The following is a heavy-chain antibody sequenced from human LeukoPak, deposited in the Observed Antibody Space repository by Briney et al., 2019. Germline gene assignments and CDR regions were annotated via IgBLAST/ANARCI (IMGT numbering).Heavy chain of an antibody. CDR3: ARDWPDSGSGSYQSGYYYYYMDI. CDR2: ISAYNGNT. J-gene: IGHJ6*03. D-gene: IGHD3-10*01. V-gene: IGHV1-18*01. Sequence: ASVKVSCKASGYTLTSYGISWVRQAPGQGLEWMGWISAYNGNTNYAQKLQGRVTMTTDTSTSTAYMELRSLRSDDTAVYYCARDWPDSGSGSYQSGYYYYYMDIWGKGTTVTVSS. CDR1: GYTLTSYG.